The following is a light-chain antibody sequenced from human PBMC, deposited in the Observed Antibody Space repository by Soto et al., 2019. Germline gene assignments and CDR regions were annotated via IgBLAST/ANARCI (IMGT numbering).Light chain of an antibody. Sequence: QSVLTQPASVSGSPGQSITISCTGTSSDVGAYYYVSWYQQHPGKAPRLMIYDVNNRPSGVSDRFSGSKSGNSASPTISGLQAEDEDDYYCNSYTTSTVYVFGTGTKRTVL. CDR3: NSYTTSTVYV. CDR2: DVN. J-gene: IGLJ1*01. V-gene: IGLV2-14*01. CDR1: SSDVGAYYY.